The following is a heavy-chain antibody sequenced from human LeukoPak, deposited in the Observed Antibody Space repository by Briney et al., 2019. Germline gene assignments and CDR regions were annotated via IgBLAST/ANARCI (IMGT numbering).Heavy chain of an antibody. Sequence: ASVKVSCKASGGTPSSYAISWVRQAPGQGLEWMGGIIPIFGTANYAQKFQGRVTITADKSTSTAYMELSSLRSEDTAVYYCARGHQYFDWLLSGFDYWGQGTLVTVSS. V-gene: IGHV1-69*06. D-gene: IGHD3-9*01. CDR3: ARGHQYFDWLLSGFDY. CDR2: IIPIFGTA. CDR1: GGTPSSYA. J-gene: IGHJ4*02.